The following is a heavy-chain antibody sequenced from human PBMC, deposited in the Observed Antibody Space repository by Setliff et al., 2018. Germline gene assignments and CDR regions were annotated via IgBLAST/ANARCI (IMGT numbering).Heavy chain of an antibody. CDR1: GGTFSSYA. CDR2: IIPILGIA. Sequence: SVKVSCKASGGTFSSYAISWVRQAPGQGLEWMGRIIPILGIANYAQKFQGRVTITADKSTSPAYMELRSLRSEETAVYYCAREGFYYDSSGSINHDAFDIWGQGTMVTVSS. CDR3: AREGFYYDSSGSINHDAFDI. J-gene: IGHJ3*02. V-gene: IGHV1-69*10. D-gene: IGHD3-22*01.